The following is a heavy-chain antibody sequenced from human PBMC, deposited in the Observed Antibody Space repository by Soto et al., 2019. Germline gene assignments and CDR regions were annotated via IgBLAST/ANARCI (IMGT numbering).Heavy chain of an antibody. V-gene: IGHV3-15*01. J-gene: IGHJ6*02. Sequence: PGGSLRLSCAASGFTFSNAWMNWVRQGPGKGLEWLGRIKSKVDGGTADYGAATKGRFNISRDDLKNMLYLQMNSLKPDDTAVYYCTTLSYLYYDGMDVWGQGTTVTV. CDR2: IKSKVDGGTA. CDR1: GFTFSNAW. CDR3: TTLSYLYYDGMDV. D-gene: IGHD2-2*01.